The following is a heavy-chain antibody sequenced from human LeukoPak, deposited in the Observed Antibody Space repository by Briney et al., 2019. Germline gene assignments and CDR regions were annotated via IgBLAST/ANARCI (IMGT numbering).Heavy chain of an antibody. CDR3: ARSPIVVVPAAMGVGRCGGDCYYDY. Sequence: SVKVSCKASGGTFSSYAISWVRQAPGQGLEWMGGIIPIFGTANYAQRFQGRVTITADESTSAAYMELSSLRSEDTAVYYCARSPIVVVPAAMGVGRCGGDCYYDYWGQGTLVTVSS. D-gene: IGHD2-2*01. V-gene: IGHV1-69*13. CDR2: IIPIFGTA. CDR1: GGTFSSYA. J-gene: IGHJ4*02.